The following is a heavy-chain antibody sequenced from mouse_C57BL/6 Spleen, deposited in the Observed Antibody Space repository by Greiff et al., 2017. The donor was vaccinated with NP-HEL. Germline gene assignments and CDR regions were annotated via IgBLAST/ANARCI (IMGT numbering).Heavy chain of an antibody. CDR3: ARAHSNPYFDY. J-gene: IGHJ2*01. D-gene: IGHD2-5*01. CDR1: GYTFTDYY. Sequence: VQLQQSGPELVKPGASVKISCKASGYTFTDYYMNWVKQSHGKSLEWIGDINPNNGGTSYNQKFKGKATLTVDKSSSTAYMELRSLTSEDSAVYYCARAHSNPYFDYWGQGTTLTVSS. CDR2: INPNNGGT. V-gene: IGHV1-26*01.